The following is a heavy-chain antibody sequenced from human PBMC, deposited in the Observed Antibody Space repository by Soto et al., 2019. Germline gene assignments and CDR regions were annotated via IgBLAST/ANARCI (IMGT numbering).Heavy chain of an antibody. V-gene: IGHV3-15*01. CDR3: TTVTLYYGMDV. Sequence: PGGSLRLSCAASGFTFSNAWMSWVRQAPGKGLEWVGRIKSKSDGGTADYAAPVKGRFTISRDESKNTLYLQMNSLKTEDTAVYYCTTVTLYYGMDVWGQGTTVTVSS. CDR1: GFTFSNAW. J-gene: IGHJ6*02. CDR2: IKSKSDGGTA.